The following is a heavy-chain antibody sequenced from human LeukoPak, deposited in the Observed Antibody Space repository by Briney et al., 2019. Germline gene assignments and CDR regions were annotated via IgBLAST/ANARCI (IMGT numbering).Heavy chain of an antibody. Sequence: GGSLRLSRAASGFTFSSYAMSWVRQAPGKGLEWVSAISGSGGSTYYADSVKGRFTISRDNSKNTLYLQMNSLRAEDTAVYYCASRSNGSGGAFDIWGQGTMVTVSS. CDR2: ISGSGGST. CDR3: ASRSNGSGGAFDI. CDR1: GFTFSSYA. D-gene: IGHD3-10*01. J-gene: IGHJ3*02. V-gene: IGHV3-23*01.